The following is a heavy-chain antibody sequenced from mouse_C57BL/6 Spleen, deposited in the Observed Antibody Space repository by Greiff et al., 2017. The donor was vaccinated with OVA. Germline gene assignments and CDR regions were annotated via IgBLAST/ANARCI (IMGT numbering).Heavy chain of an antibody. V-gene: IGHV1-26*01. J-gene: IGHJ4*01. Sequence: EVQLQQSGPELVKPGASVKISCKASGYTFTDYYMNWVKQSHGKSLEWIGDINPNNGGTSYNQQFKGKATLTVDKSSSTAYMELRSLTSEDSAVYYCARSDYGSSYVGGYYLYYYAMDYWGQGTSVTVSS. D-gene: IGHD1-1*01. CDR2: INPNNGGT. CDR1: GYTFTDYY. CDR3: ARSDYGSSYVGGYYLYYYAMDY.